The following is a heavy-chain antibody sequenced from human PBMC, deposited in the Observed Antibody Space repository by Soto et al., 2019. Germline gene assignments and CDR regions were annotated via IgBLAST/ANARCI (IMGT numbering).Heavy chain of an antibody. CDR1: GGSFSGYY. Sequence: QVQLQQWGAGLLKPSETLSLTCAVYGGSFSGYYWSWIRQPPGKGLEWIGEINHSGSTNYNPSLKSRVTISVYTSKHQFSLKLSSVTAADTAVYYCARCPYSSSSGIGYWGQVTLVTVSS. V-gene: IGHV4-34*01. J-gene: IGHJ4*02. CDR3: ARCPYSSSSGIGY. D-gene: IGHD6-6*01. CDR2: INHSGST.